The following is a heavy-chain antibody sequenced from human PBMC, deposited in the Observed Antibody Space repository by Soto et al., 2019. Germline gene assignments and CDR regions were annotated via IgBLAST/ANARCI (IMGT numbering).Heavy chain of an antibody. CDR3: ARVDSSGYQPFDY. CDR1: GGSISSGDYY. Sequence: QVQLQESGPGLVKPSQTLSLTCTVSGGSISSGDYYWSWIRQPPGKGLEWIGYIYYSGSTYYNPSLKSRVTISVDTSKNQFSPKLSSVTAADTAVYYCARVDSSGYQPFDYWGQGTLVTVSS. D-gene: IGHD3-22*01. J-gene: IGHJ4*02. CDR2: IYYSGST. V-gene: IGHV4-30-4*01.